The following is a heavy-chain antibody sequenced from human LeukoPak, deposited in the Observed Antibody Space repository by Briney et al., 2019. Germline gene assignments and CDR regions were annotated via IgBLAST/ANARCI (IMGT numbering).Heavy chain of an antibody. J-gene: IGHJ3*02. V-gene: IGHV3-21*06. Sequence: PGGSLRLSCAASGFTFSTYSMNWVRQAPGKGLEWVASITRSSSYIYYADSVKGRFTISRDNAKNSLYLQMNSLRAEDTAVYYCVREAIFGVVIMDAFDIWGQGTMVTVSS. D-gene: IGHD3-3*01. CDR3: VREAIFGVVIMDAFDI. CDR2: ITRSSSYI. CDR1: GFTFSTYS.